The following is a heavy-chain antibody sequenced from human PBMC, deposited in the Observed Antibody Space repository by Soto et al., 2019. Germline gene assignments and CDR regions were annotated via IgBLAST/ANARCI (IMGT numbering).Heavy chain of an antibody. CDR3: ARAALGYCSSTSCYNWFDP. J-gene: IGHJ5*02. Sequence: ASVKVSCKASGYTFTSYAMHWVRQAPGQRLEWMGWINAGNGNTKYSQKFQGRVTITRDTSASTAYMELSSLRSEDTAVYYCARAALGYCSSTSCYNWFDPWGQGTLVTVSS. CDR2: INAGNGNT. D-gene: IGHD2-2*01. CDR1: GYTFTSYA. V-gene: IGHV1-3*01.